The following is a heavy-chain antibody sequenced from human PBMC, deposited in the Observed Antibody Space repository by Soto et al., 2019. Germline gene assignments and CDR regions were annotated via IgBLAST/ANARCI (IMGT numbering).Heavy chain of an antibody. V-gene: IGHV1-69*06. J-gene: IGHJ3*02. CDR2: IIPIFGTA. D-gene: IGHD2-2*01. CDR3: ARDGCSSTSCYYWGAFDI. Sequence: QVQLVQSGAEVKKPGSSVKVSCKASGGTFSSYAISWVRQAPGQGLEWMGGIIPIFGTANYAQKFQGRVTITADKSTSTAYMELSSLRSGDTAVYYCARDGCSSTSCYYWGAFDIWGQGTMVTVSS. CDR1: GGTFSSYA.